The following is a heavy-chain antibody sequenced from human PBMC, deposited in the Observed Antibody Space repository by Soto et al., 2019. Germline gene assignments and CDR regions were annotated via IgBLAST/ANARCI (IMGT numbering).Heavy chain of an antibody. V-gene: IGHV4-30-2*01. D-gene: IGHD3-22*01. CDR1: GGSISSGVYS. CDR3: ARGSKEGYYYDSSGYYGNAFDI. Sequence: PSETLSLTCAVSGGSISSGVYSWIWIRQPPGKVLDWIGYIYHSGSTYYNPSLKSRATISVDRSKNQFSLKLSSVTAADTAVYYCARGSKEGYYYDSSGYYGNAFDIWGQGTMVTVSS. CDR2: IYHSGST. J-gene: IGHJ3*02.